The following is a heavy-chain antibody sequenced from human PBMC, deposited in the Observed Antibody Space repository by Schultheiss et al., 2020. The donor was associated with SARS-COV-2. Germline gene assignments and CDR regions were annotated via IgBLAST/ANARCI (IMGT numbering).Heavy chain of an antibody. J-gene: IGHJ4*02. D-gene: IGHD3-16*01. V-gene: IGHV4-59*08. Sequence: SQTLSLTCTVSGGSISSYYWSWIRQPPGKGLEWIGYIYYSGSTNYNPSLKSRVTISVDTSKNQFSLKLSSVTAADTAVYYCARQRGYFDYWGQGTLVTVSS. CDR3: ARQRGYFDY. CDR2: IYYSGST. CDR1: GGSISSYY.